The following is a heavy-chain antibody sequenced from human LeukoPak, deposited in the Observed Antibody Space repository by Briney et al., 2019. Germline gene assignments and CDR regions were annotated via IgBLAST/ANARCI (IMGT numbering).Heavy chain of an antibody. CDR2: ISYDGSNK. CDR1: GFTFSSYG. CDR3: ARGGMLFSTFDY. Sequence: PGGSLRLSCAASGFTFSSYGMHWVRQAPGKGLERVAVISYDGSNKYYADSVKGRFTISRDNSKNTLYLQMNSLRAEDTAVYYCARGGMLFSTFDYWGQGTLVTVSS. D-gene: IGHD2-8*01. V-gene: IGHV3-30*01. J-gene: IGHJ4*02.